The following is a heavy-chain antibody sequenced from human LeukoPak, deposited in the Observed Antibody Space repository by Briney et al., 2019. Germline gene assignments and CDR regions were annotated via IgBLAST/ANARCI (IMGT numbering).Heavy chain of an antibody. J-gene: IGHJ4*02. Sequence: ASVKVSCTASGYTFTGYYMHWVRQAPGHGLEWMGWINPNSGGTNCAQKFQGRVTMTRDTSISTAYMELSRLRSDDTAVYYCARGPRPKDYYDSSGYSDYWGQGTLVTVSS. CDR2: INPNSGGT. CDR1: GYTFTGYY. D-gene: IGHD3-22*01. CDR3: ARGPRPKDYYDSSGYSDY. V-gene: IGHV1-2*02.